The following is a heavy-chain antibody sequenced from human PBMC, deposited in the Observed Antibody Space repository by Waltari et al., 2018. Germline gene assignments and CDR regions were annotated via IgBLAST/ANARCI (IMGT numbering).Heavy chain of an antibody. CDR3: ARDLYSWIQRDYYGMDV. Sequence: QVQLVQSGAEVKKPGSSVKVSCKASGGTFSSYAISWVRQAPGQGLEWMGVISPIFGTANYEQKFQGRVTITADESTSTAYMELSSLRSEDTAVYYCARDLYSWIQRDYYGMDVWGQGTTVTVSS. CDR1: GGTFSSYA. D-gene: IGHD2-8*02. V-gene: IGHV1-69*01. CDR2: ISPIFGTA. J-gene: IGHJ6*02.